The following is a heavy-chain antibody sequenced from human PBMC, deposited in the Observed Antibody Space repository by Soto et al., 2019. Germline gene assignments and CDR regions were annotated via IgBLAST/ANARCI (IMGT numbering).Heavy chain of an antibody. D-gene: IGHD1-26*01. Sequence: QVQLVQSGAEVKKPGASVKVSCKASGYTFTSYAMHWVRQAPGQRLEWMGWINAGNGNTKYSQKFQGRVTITRDTSASTAYMELSSLRSEDTAVYYCARVGISPIVVFSSAPFYYYGMDVWGQGTTVTVSS. CDR1: GYTFTSYA. CDR3: ARVGISPIVVFSSAPFYYYGMDV. CDR2: INAGNGNT. V-gene: IGHV1-3*01. J-gene: IGHJ6*02.